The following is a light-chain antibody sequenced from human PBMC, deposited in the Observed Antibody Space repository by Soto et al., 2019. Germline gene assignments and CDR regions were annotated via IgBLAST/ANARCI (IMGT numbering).Light chain of an antibody. J-gene: IGKJ5*01. Sequence: EIVMMQSPATLSVSQGESVTLSCRASQLFSSNLAWYQHKPGQAPRLLIYGVSTRDTGVPDRFSGSASGTEFTLTISSLQSEDFAVYYCQQYNNWPRTSGQGTRLE. CDR2: GVS. CDR3: QQYNNWPRT. CDR1: QLFSSN. V-gene: IGKV3-15*01.